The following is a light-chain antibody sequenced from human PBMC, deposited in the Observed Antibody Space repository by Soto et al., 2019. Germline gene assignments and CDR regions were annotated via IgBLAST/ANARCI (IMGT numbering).Light chain of an antibody. CDR1: QSVSSSY. CDR3: QQYVSSPVT. V-gene: IGKV3-20*01. Sequence: EIVLTQSPGTLSLSPGERATLSCRASQSVSSSYLAWYQHKPGQAPRLLIYGASSRATGIPDRFSGSGSGTDFTLNISRLEPEDFAVYYCQQYVSSPVTFGQGTKVEI. CDR2: GAS. J-gene: IGKJ1*01.